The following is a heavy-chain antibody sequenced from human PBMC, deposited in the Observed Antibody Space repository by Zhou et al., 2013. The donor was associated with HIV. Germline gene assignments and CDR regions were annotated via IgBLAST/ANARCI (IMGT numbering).Heavy chain of an antibody. Sequence: QVQLVQSGAEVKRPGSSVKVSCKALGGTFTSYAISWVRQAPGQGLEWIGGITPLFGTAHYAQKFQGRVTITTDESTRTAYMELSGLTSEDTAVFYCARDYGHPPSGSYMYYWGQGTLVTVSS. D-gene: IGHD3-10*01. CDR3: ARDYGHPPSGSYMYY. CDR1: GGTFTSYA. J-gene: IGHJ4*02. CDR2: ITPLFGTA. V-gene: IGHV1-69*05.